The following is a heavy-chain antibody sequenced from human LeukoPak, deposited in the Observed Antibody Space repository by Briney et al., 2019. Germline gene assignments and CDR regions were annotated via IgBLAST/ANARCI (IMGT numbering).Heavy chain of an antibody. CDR3: ARGGSGNLPYYFDH. CDR2: INAGNGNT. D-gene: IGHD1-1*01. Sequence: ASVKVSCKASGYTFTSYAIHWVRQAPGQRLEWMGWINAGNGNTKYSQKFQGRVIITRDTSASTAYMEMSSLRSEDTAVYYCARGGSGNLPYYFDHWGQGTLVTVSS. CDR1: GYTFTSYA. J-gene: IGHJ4*02. V-gene: IGHV1-3*01.